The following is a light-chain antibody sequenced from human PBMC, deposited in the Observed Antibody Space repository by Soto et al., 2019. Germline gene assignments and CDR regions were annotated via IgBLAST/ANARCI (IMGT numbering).Light chain of an antibody. V-gene: IGKV3-11*01. CDR3: QQRSNWPRFT. J-gene: IGKJ3*01. Sequence: EIVLTQSPATLSLSPGERATLSCRASQSVSSYLAWYQQKPGQAPRVLIYDASNRATGIPARFSGSGSGTDFTLTISSLEPEDFAVYYCQQRSNWPRFTFGPGTKVDIK. CDR2: DAS. CDR1: QSVSSY.